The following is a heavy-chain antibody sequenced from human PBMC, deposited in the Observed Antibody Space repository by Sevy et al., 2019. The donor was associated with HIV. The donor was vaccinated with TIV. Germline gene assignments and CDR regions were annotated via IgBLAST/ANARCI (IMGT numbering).Heavy chain of an antibody. CDR2: IKEDGSGR. CDR1: GFTFGSYW. J-gene: IGHJ4*02. Sequence: GGSLRLSCAASGFTFGSYWMTWVRQAPGKGLEWVANIKEDGSGRLYVDSVRGRFTVSRDNAKKTLYLQMNNLRGEDTALYCCARLYSSSSGRGLDNWGQGALVTVSS. CDR3: ARLYSSSSGRGLDN. V-gene: IGHV3-7*01. D-gene: IGHD6-6*01.